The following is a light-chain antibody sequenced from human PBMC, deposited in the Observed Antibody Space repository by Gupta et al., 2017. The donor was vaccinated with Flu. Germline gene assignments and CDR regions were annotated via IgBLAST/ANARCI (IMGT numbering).Light chain of an antibody. CDR1: QSVGNY. CDR2: DAS. CDR3: QKRGNWPPFT. Sequence: EIVLTQSPATLSLSPGERATLSCRASQSVGNYLAWFQQKPGQAPRLLMYDASNRATGIPARFSGSGSGTDFTLTISSLEPEDFAVYFCQKRGNWPPFTFGHGTKVDI. V-gene: IGKV3-11*01. J-gene: IGKJ3*01.